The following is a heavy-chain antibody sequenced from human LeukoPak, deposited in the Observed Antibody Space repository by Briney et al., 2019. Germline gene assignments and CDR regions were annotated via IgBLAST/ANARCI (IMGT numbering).Heavy chain of an antibody. CDR2: IYYSGST. V-gene: IGHV4-39*01. D-gene: IGHD6-19*01. J-gene: IGHJ4*02. CDR1: GGSISSSSYN. Sequence: SETLSLTCTVSGGSISSSSYNWGGIRQPPGKGLEWVGSIYYSGSTYYNPSLKSRVTISVDTSKNQFSLKLSSVTAADTAVYYCARLSSGWYSNYFDYWGQGTLVTVSS. CDR3: ARLSSGWYSNYFDY.